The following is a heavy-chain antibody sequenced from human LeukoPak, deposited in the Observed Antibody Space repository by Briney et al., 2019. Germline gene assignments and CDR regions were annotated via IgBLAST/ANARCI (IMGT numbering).Heavy chain of an antibody. CDR1: GFTFSSYW. V-gene: IGHV3-7*01. D-gene: IGHD1-26*01. J-gene: IGHJ4*02. CDR3: ARDSANVVGAKSIFDY. CDR2: IKQDGSEK. Sequence: PGGSLRLSCAASGFTFSSYWMSWVRQAPGKGLEWVANIKQDGSEKYYVDSVKGRFTISRDNAKNSLHLQMSSLRAEDTAVYYCARDSANVVGAKSIFDYWGQGALVTVSS.